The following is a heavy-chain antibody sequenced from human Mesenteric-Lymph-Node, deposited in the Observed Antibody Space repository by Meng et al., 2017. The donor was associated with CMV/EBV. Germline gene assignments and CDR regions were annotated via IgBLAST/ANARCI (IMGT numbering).Heavy chain of an antibody. CDR2: ISGSGGSP. J-gene: IGHJ1*01. D-gene: IGHD1-1*01. V-gene: IGHV3-23*01. Sequence: GGSLRLSCAASGFTFSSYAMSWVRQAPGKGLEWVSAISGSGGSPYYADSVKGRFTISRDNAKKSLYLEMNSLRAEDTAVYYCARDWAETGASGDTGYLQFWGQGTLVTVSS. CDR1: GFTFSSYA. CDR3: ARDWAETGASGDTGYLQF.